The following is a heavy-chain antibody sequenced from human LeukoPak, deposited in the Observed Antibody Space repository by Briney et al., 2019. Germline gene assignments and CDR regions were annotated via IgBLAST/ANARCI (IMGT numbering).Heavy chain of an antibody. Sequence: EASVKVSCKASGYTLTGYYMHWVRQAPGQGLEWMGWMNPNSGGTKYAQKFQGRVTMTRDTSISTAYMELSRLRSDDTAMYYYARDKLGLGELSLYDQWGQGTLVTVFS. CDR2: MNPNSGGT. V-gene: IGHV1-2*02. CDR1: GYTLTGYY. CDR3: ARDKLGLGELSLYDQ. J-gene: IGHJ5*02. D-gene: IGHD3-16*02.